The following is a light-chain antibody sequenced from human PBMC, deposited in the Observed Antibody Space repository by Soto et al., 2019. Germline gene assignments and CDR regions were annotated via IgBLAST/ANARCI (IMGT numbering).Light chain of an antibody. CDR3: QQDDNIPLT. Sequence: EILVTHAPTYLLFSLPDPVAITCRASQSISSYLNWYQQKPGKAPKLLIYDASNLETGVPSRFSGSGSGTDFTFTISSLQPEDIATYYCQQDDNIPLTFGGGTKVDIK. V-gene: IGKV1-33*01. CDR2: DAS. CDR1: QSISSY. J-gene: IGKJ4*01.